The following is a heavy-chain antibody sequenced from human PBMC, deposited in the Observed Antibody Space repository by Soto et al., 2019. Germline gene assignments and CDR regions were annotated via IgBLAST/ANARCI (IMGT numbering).Heavy chain of an antibody. J-gene: IGHJ6*02. D-gene: IGHD2-15*01. CDR2: ISYDGGNK. CDR1: GFTFRNYA. CDR3: ARGDREDIAVVIGVRPGEYGVDV. Sequence: QVQLVESGGGVVQPGRSLRLSCAASGFTFRNYAMHWVRQAPGKGLECVAVISYDGGNKFYRDYVKGRFTSSRDKSKNTMYLQINSLRYEDTAVYYCARGDREDIAVVIGVRPGEYGVDVWGQGTTVTVSS. V-gene: IGHV3-30*04.